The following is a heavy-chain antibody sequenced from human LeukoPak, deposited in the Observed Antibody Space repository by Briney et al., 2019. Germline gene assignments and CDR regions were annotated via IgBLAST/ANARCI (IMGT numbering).Heavy chain of an antibody. Sequence: GGSLRLSCAASGFTFSSYAMSWVRQAPGKGLEWVSAISGSGGSTYYADSVKGRFTISRDNSKNTLYLQMNSLGAEDTAVYYCAKDVRRGSWYYFDYWGQGTLVTVSS. CDR3: AKDVRRGSWYYFDY. CDR1: GFTFSSYA. J-gene: IGHJ4*02. D-gene: IGHD6-13*01. V-gene: IGHV3-23*01. CDR2: ISGSGGST.